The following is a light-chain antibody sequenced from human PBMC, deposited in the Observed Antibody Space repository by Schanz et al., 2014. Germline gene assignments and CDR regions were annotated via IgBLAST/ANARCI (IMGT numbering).Light chain of an antibody. CDR1: SSDVGGYNY. J-gene: IGLJ3*02. Sequence: QSALTQPRSVSGSPGQSVTISCTGTSSDVGGYNYVSWYQQHPGKAPKLMIYDVNKRPSGVPDRFSGSKSGNTASLTVSGLQAEDEADYYCSSYVGSNNWVFGGGTKLTVL. V-gene: IGLV2-11*01. CDR2: DVN. CDR3: SSYVGSNNWV.